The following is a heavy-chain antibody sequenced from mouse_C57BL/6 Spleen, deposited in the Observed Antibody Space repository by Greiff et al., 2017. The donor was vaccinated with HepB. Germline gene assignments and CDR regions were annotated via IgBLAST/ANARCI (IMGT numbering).Heavy chain of an antibody. CDR3: ARDGRWLLRDYAMDY. D-gene: IGHD2-3*01. Sequence: EVKLLESGPGLVKPSQSLSLTCSVTGYSITSGYYWNWIRQFPGNKLEWMGYISYDGSNNYNPSLKNRISITRDTSKNQFFLKLNSVTTEDTATYYCARDGRWLLRDYAMDYWGQGTSVTVSS. J-gene: IGHJ4*01. CDR2: ISYDGSN. CDR1: GYSITSGYY. V-gene: IGHV3-6*01.